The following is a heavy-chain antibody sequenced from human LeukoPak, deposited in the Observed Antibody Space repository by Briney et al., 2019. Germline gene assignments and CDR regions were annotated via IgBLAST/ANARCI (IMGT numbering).Heavy chain of an antibody. CDR1: GFTFSSYG. Sequence: PGGSLRLSCSASGFTFSSYGMHWVRQTPGKGLEWLAVIWDDGSNKHYADSVKGRLTVSRDNSKNTLYLQMSSLRAEDTAVYYCAKSSRLGRIQIWAFDYWGQGALVTVSS. CDR3: AKSSRLGRIQIWAFDY. V-gene: IGHV3-33*06. J-gene: IGHJ4*02. D-gene: IGHD5-18*01. CDR2: IWDDGSNK.